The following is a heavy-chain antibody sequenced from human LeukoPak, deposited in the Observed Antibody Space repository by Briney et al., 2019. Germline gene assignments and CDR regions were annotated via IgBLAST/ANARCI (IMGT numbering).Heavy chain of an antibody. Sequence: GASVKLSCTASGGTFSSYAISWVRQAPGQGLEWMGGIIPIFGTANYAQKFQGRVTITADKSTSTAYMELSSLRAEDTAVYYCAREVLRYFDWSTPGYFDYWGQGTLVTVSS. CDR1: GGTFSSYA. D-gene: IGHD3-9*01. CDR2: IIPIFGTA. J-gene: IGHJ4*02. CDR3: AREVLRYFDWSTPGYFDY. V-gene: IGHV1-69*06.